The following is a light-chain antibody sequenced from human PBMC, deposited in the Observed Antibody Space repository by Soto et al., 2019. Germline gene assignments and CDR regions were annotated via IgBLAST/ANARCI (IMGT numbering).Light chain of an antibody. CDR2: DVS. CDR3: KQYDNYLN. V-gene: IGKV1-5*01. CDR1: QSISNW. J-gene: IGKJ3*01. Sequence: DIQMTHSPSTLSASVLYIVTITFRSSQSISNWLAWYQQKPGRAPKLLIYDVSSLESGVPSRFSGSASGTEFTLTISSLQPDDFATYYCKQYDNYLNFGPGTKVDIK.